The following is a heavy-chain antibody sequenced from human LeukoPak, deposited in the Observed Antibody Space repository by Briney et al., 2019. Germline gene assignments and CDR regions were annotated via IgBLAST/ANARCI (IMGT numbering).Heavy chain of an antibody. D-gene: IGHD3-3*01. V-gene: IGHV3-48*02. Sequence: GGSLRLSCAASGFTFSSYSMNWVRQAPGKGLEWVSYISSSSSTIYYADSVKGRFTISRDNAKNSLYLQMNSLRDEDTAVYYCARDLSDRVNTIFGVVITSQYYFDYWGQGTLVTVSS. CDR1: GFTFSSYS. CDR2: ISSSSSTI. CDR3: ARDLSDRVNTIFGVVITSQYYFDY. J-gene: IGHJ4*02.